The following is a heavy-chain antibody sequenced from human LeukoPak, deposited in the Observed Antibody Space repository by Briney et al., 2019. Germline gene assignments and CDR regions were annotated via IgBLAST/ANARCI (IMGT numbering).Heavy chain of an antibody. V-gene: IGHV4-59*01. CDR3: ARGGLHFSSTSCYYDY. D-gene: IGHD2-2*01. Sequence: SETLSLTCTVSGGSISSYYWSWLRQPPGKGLEWIGYIYYSGSTNYNPSLKSRVTISVDTSKNQFSLKLSSVTAADTAVYYCARGGLHFSSTSCYYDYWGQGTLVTVSS. CDR2: IYYSGST. CDR1: GGSISSYY. J-gene: IGHJ4*02.